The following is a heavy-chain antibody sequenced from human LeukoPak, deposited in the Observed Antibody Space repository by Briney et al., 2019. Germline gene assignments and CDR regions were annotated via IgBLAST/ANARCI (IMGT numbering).Heavy chain of an antibody. CDR3: ARDGSGSGNYYNVAGFDY. Sequence: PGGSLRLSCAASGFPFSDYSMNWVRQAPGKGLEWVSYISSSGSTIYYANSVKGRFTISRDNAKNSLYLQMNSLRAEDTAVYYCARDGSGSGNYYNVAGFDYWGQGTLVTVSS. V-gene: IGHV3-48*04. D-gene: IGHD3-10*01. CDR1: GFPFSDYS. J-gene: IGHJ4*02. CDR2: ISSSGSTI.